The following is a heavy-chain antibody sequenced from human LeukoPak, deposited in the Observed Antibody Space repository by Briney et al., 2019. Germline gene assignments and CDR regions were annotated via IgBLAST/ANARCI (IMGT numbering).Heavy chain of an antibody. D-gene: IGHD6-19*01. J-gene: IGHJ4*02. CDR2: INPSGGST. V-gene: IGHV1-46*01. CDR1: GYTFTSYY. Sequence: ASVKVSCKASGYTFTSYYMHWVRQAPGQGLEWMGIINPSGGSTSYAQKFQGRVTMTRDTSTSTVYMELSSLRSEDTAVYYCARDFQLIAVAGRALDYWGQGTLVTVSS. CDR3: ARDFQLIAVAGRALDY.